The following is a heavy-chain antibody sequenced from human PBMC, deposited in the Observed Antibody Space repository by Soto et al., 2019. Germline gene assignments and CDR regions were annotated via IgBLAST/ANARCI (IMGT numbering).Heavy chain of an antibody. J-gene: IGHJ5*02. CDR2: INHSGST. V-gene: IGHV4-34*01. Sequence: QVQLQQWGAGLLKPSETLSLTCAVYGGSFSGYYWSWIRQPPGKGLEWIGEINHSGSTNYNPSLKSRVSISVDTSKNQFSLKLSSVTDADTAVYYCARVGRFLNWFDPWGQGTLVTVSS. D-gene: IGHD3-10*01. CDR3: ARVGRFLNWFDP. CDR1: GGSFSGYY.